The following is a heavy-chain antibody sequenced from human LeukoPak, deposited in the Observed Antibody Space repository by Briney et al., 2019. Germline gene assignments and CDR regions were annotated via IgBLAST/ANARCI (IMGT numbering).Heavy chain of an antibody. CDR3: ARERGNYYYYMDV. V-gene: IGHV4-4*07. D-gene: IGHD1-26*01. CDR2: INTSGSS. CDR1: GGSISSYY. J-gene: IGHJ6*03. Sequence: SETLSLTCTVSGGSISSYYWSWIRQPAGKGLEWIGRINTSGSSNYSPSLKSRVTISIDTSKNQFSLKLTSVTAADTAVYYCARERGNYYYYMDVWAKGTTVTISS.